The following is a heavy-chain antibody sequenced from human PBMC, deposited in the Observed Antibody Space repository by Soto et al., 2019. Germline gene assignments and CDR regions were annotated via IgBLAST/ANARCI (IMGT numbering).Heavy chain of an antibody. CDR3: ARPTFYTAMVPD. CDR2: IYYSGST. CDR1: GGSISSSSYY. D-gene: IGHD5-18*01. J-gene: IGHJ4*02. Sequence: QLQLQESGPGLVKPSETLSLTCTVSGGSISSSSYYWGWIRQPPGKGLEWIGSIYYSGSTYYNPSLKSRVTISVDTSKNQFSLKLSSVTAADTAVYYCARPTFYTAMVPDWGQGTLVTVSP. V-gene: IGHV4-39*01.